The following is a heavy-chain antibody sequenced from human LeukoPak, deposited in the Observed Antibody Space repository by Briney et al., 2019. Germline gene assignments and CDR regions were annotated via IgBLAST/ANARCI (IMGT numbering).Heavy chain of an antibody. D-gene: IGHD6-19*01. CDR3: AGGRDIAVAGPGGYFDY. Sequence: GGSLRLSCAASGFILSDYHMSWIRQAPGKGLEWLSYISPGGGMTYFADSVKGRFTISRDNARNSLSLQMNSLTAEDTAVYYCAGGRDIAVAGPGGYFDYWGQGTLVTVSS. CDR2: ISPGGGMT. CDR1: GFILSDYH. J-gene: IGHJ4*02. V-gene: IGHV3-11*01.